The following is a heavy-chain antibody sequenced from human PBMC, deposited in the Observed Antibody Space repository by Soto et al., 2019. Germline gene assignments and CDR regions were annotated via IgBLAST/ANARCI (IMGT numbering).Heavy chain of an antibody. V-gene: IGHV1-69*01. CDR2: IIPIFGTA. CDR3: ARDGGDIVVVQAARYYYYGMDV. Sequence: QVQLVQSGAEVKKPGSSVKVSCKASGGTFSSYAISWVRQAPGQGLEWMGGIIPIFGTANYAQKFQGRVTITADESTRTAYMGWSSLRSEDTAVYYCARDGGDIVVVQAARYYYYGMDVGGQGTTVTVSS. CDR1: GGTFSSYA. J-gene: IGHJ6*02. D-gene: IGHD2-2*01.